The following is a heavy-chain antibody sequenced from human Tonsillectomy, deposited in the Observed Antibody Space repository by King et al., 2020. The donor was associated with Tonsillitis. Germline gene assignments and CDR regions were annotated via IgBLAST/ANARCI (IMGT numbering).Heavy chain of an antibody. CDR1: GFTFSSYW. V-gene: IGHV3-7*01. CDR3: GRSVTYTSYYYYGMDV. J-gene: IGHJ6*02. CDR2: IKQDGSEK. Sequence: VQLVQSGGGLVQPGGSLRLSCAASGFTFSSYWMSRVRQAPGKGLEWVASIKQDGSEKYYVDSVKGRFTISRDNAKNSLYLQRNSLRAEDTAVYYCGRSVTYTSYYYYGMDVWGQGTTVTVSS. D-gene: IGHD4-11*01.